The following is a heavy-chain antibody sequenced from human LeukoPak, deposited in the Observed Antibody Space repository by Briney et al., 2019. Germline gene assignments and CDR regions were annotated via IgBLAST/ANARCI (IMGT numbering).Heavy chain of an antibody. D-gene: IGHD3-10*01. CDR3: AKAAKYYFGSDTYYYFDY. CDR1: AGSISLYNTYY. CDR2: IYYSGST. Sequence: PSETLPLTCTVSAGSISLYNTYYWNWIRQSPGKGLEWIGYIYYSGSTSYNPSLKSRVTMSVDTSKSQFSLSLSSVTSADTAVYYCAKAAKYYFGSDTYYYFDYWGQGILVTVSS. J-gene: IGHJ4*02. V-gene: IGHV4-59*01.